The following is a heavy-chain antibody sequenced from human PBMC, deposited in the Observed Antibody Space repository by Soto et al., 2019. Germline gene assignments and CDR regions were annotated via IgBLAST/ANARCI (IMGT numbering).Heavy chain of an antibody. CDR1: GYSFTSYW. CDR3: ARLGTVLYNYCFEHLYVNYV. J-gene: IGHJ6*02. V-gene: IGHV5-51*01. CDR2: ISPGDSAT. Sequence: GEAMKISCKGSGYSFTSYWIGWVRQMPGKGLEWMGIISPGDSATRYSPSFQGQVTISADKSITTAYLQWSSLKASDTAIYYCARLGTVLYNYCFEHLYVNYVWGQGTTDIVS. D-gene: IGHD3-10*01.